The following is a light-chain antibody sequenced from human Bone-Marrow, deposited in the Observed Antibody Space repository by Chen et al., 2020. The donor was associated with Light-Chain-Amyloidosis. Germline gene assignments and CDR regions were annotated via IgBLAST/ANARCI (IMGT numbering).Light chain of an antibody. CDR1: DLPTKY. CDR2: RDT. V-gene: IGLV3-25*03. CDR3: QSADSSGTDEVI. J-gene: IGLJ2*01. Sequence: SYELTQPPTVSVSPGQTARITCSGDDLPTKYAYWYQQKPGQAPVLVIHRDTERPSGISERFSVSSSGTTATLTISGVQEEDEADYHCQSADSSGTDEVIFGGVTKLTVL.